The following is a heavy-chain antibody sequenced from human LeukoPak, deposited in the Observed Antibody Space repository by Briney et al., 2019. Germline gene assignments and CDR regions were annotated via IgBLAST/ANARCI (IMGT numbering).Heavy chain of an antibody. CDR3: ARGNILTGYCFDF. J-gene: IGHJ4*02. CDR2: IYYSGST. CDR1: GGSISSGGYY. Sequence: SETLSLTCTVSGGSISSGGYYWSWIRQHPGKGLEWIGYIYYSGSTYHNPSLKSRVTISVDTSKNQFSLKLSSVTAADTAVYYCARGNILTGYCFDFWGQGALVTVSS. V-gene: IGHV4-31*03. D-gene: IGHD3-9*01.